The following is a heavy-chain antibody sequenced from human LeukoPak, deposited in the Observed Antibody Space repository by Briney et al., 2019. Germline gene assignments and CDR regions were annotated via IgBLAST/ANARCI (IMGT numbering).Heavy chain of an antibody. J-gene: IGHJ5*02. Sequence: GGSLRLSCTASGFTFGDHVMSWVRQAPGKGLEWVGFIRSKAYGGTTEYAASVKGRFTISRDDSKSIAYLQMNSLRAEDTAVYYCAKHPYEGYCSGGSCWNNWFDPWGQGTLVTVSS. D-gene: IGHD2-15*01. CDR3: AKHPYEGYCSGGSCWNNWFDP. CDR1: GFTFGDHV. CDR2: IRSKAYGGTT. V-gene: IGHV3-49*04.